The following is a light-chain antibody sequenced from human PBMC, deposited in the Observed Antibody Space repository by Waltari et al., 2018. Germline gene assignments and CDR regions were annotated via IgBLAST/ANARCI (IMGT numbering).Light chain of an antibody. CDR2: LGS. CDR3: MQPLQTPWT. J-gene: IGKJ1*01. Sequence: DIVLTQSPLSLPVTPGEPASISCRFSPSILHSNGYYYLDWYLQKPGQSPQVLIYLGSNRASGVPDRFSGSGSGTDFTLKISRVEADDVGVYYCMQPLQTPWTFGQGTKVEIK. CDR1: PSILHSNGYYY. V-gene: IGKV2-28*01.